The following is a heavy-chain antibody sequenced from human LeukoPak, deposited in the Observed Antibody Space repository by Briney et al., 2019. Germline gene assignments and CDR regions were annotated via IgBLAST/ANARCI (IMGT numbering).Heavy chain of an antibody. CDR2: IIPIFGTA. V-gene: IGHV1-69*05. Sequence: ASVKVSCKASGGTFSSYAISWVRQAPGQGLEWMGGIIPIFGTANYAQKFQGRVTITTDESTSTAYMELSSLRSEDTAVYYCVIAVAGTAYYYYYYMDVWGKGTTVTVSS. J-gene: IGHJ6*03. CDR1: GGTFSSYA. CDR3: VIAVAGTAYYYYYYMDV. D-gene: IGHD6-19*01.